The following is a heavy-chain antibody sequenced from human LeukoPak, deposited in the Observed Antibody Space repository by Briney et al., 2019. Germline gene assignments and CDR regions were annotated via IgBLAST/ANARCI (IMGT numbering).Heavy chain of an antibody. J-gene: IGHJ6*03. Sequence: ASVKVSCKASGYTFTSYDINWVRQATRQGLEWMGWMNPNSGNTGYAQKFQGRVTMTRNTSISTAYMELSSLRSEDTAVYYCARAEGAYYYYYMDVWGKGTTVTVSS. CDR1: GYTFTSYD. CDR2: MNPNSGNT. D-gene: IGHD3-16*01. CDR3: ARAEGAYYYYYMDV. V-gene: IGHV1-8*01.